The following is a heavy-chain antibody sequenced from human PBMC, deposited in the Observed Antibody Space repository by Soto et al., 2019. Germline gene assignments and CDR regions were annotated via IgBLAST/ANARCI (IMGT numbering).Heavy chain of an antibody. CDR3: ARESSSWSYFDY. CDR2: IYYSGST. CDR1: GGSISSYY. D-gene: IGHD6-13*01. V-gene: IGHV4-59*01. J-gene: IGHJ4*02. Sequence: SETLSLTCTVSGGSISSYYWSWIRQPPGKGLEWIGYIYYSGSTNYNPSLKSRVTISVDTSKNQFSLKLSSVTAADTAVYYCARESSSWSYFDYWGQGTLVTVSS.